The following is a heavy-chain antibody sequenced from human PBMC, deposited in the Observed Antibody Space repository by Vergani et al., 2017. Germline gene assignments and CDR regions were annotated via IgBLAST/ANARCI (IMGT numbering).Heavy chain of an antibody. CDR1: GCTFTSYY. Sequence: QVQLVQSGAEVKKPGASVKVSCKASGCTFTSYYMHWVRQAPGQGLEWMGIINPSGGSTSYAQKFQGRVTMTRDTSTSTVYMELRSLRSDDTAVYYCARDPSIVGATYFDYWGQGTLVTVSS. V-gene: IGHV1-46*01. D-gene: IGHD1-26*01. CDR2: INPSGGST. CDR3: ARDPSIVGATYFDY. J-gene: IGHJ4*02.